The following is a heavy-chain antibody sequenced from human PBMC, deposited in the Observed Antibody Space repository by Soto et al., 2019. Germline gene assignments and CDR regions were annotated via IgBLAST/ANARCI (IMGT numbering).Heavy chain of an antibody. CDR1: GFTFSNAL. D-gene: IGHD2-2*01. J-gene: IGHJ6*03. CDR3: TTGIPVVPAADYYYYYMDV. Sequence: SGGSLRLSCAASGFTFSNALMSWVRQAPGKGLEWVGRIKSKTDGGTTDYAAPVKGRFTISRDDSKNTLYLQMNSLKTEDTAVYYCTTGIPVVPAADYYYYYMDVWGKGTTVTVSS. CDR2: IKSKTDGGTT. V-gene: IGHV3-15*01.